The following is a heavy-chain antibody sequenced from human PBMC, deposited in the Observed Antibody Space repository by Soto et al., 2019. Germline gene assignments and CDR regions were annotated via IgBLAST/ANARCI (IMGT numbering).Heavy chain of an antibody. J-gene: IGHJ4*02. CDR3: ARGYCSSTSCHKTLFDY. V-gene: IGHV3-33*01. Sequence: PGGSLRLSCAASGFTFSSYGMHWVRQAPGKGLEWVAVIWYDGSNKYYADSVKGRFTISRDNSKNTLYLQMNSLRAEDTAVYYCARGYCSSTSCHKTLFDYWGQGTLVTVSS. CDR2: IWYDGSNK. D-gene: IGHD2-2*01. CDR1: GFTFSSYG.